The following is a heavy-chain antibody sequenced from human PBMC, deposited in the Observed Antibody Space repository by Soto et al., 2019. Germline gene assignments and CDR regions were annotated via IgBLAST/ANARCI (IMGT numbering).Heavy chain of an antibody. CDR2: IRHDGNEK. CDR3: ATGGCGWYSDY. Sequence: EVQLVESGGGLVQPGGSLRLSCAASGFTLSNYWMSWVRQAPGKGLERVANIRHDGNEKYYADSVEGRFTISRDTAKNSLHLQMNSLGVEDTALYSCATGGCGWYSDYWGQGTLGTVSS. V-gene: IGHV3-7*01. CDR1: GFTLSNYW. D-gene: IGHD6-19*01. J-gene: IGHJ4*02.